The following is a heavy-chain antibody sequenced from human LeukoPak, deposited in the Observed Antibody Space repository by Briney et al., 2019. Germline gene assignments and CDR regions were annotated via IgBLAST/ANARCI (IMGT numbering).Heavy chain of an antibody. Sequence: SETLSLTCTVSGGSISSYYWSWIRQPAGKGLEWIGRIYGSGSTNYNPSLKSRVTMSVDTSKNQFSPKLSSVTAADTAVYYCARGGDISGYYYSINYWGQGTLVTVSS. D-gene: IGHD3-22*01. V-gene: IGHV4-4*07. CDR3: ARGGDISGYYYSINY. J-gene: IGHJ4*02. CDR2: IYGSGST. CDR1: GGSISSYY.